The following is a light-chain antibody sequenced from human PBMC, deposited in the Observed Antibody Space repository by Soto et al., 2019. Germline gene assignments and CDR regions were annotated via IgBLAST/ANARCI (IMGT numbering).Light chain of an antibody. CDR2: EVT. CDR3: SSYAVSNNF. J-gene: IGLJ2*01. Sequence: QSALTQPPSASGSPGQSVTISCTGTSSDVGGYNYVSWYQQHPGKAPKLIIYEVTKRLSGIPDRFSGSKSGNTASLTVSGLQADDEADYYFSSYAVSNNFFGGWTKLTVL. V-gene: IGLV2-8*01. CDR1: SSDVGGYNY.